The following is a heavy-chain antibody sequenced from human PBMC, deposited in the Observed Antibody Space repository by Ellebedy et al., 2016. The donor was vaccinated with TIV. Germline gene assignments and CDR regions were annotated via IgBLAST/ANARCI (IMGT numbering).Heavy chain of an antibody. V-gene: IGHV3-23*01. CDR3: AKSRPNIVVVVAATNFDY. Sequence: GESLKISXAASGFTFSSYAMSWVRQAPGKGLEWVSAISGSGGSTYYADSVKGRFTISRDNSKNTLYLQMNSLRAEDTAVYYCAKSRPNIVVVVAATNFDYWGQGTLVTVSS. CDR1: GFTFSSYA. CDR2: ISGSGGST. D-gene: IGHD2-15*01. J-gene: IGHJ4*02.